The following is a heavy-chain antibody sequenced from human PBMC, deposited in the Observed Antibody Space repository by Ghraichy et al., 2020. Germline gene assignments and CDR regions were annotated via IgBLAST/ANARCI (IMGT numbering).Heavy chain of an antibody. J-gene: IGHJ6*02. CDR1: GFTFSSYG. V-gene: IGHV3-33*01. D-gene: IGHD2-15*01. Sequence: GGSLRLSCAASGFTFSSYGMHWVRQAPGKGLEWVAVIWYDGSNKYYADSVKGRFTISRDNSKNTLYLQMNSLRAEDTAVYYCARTLVGTYYYYGMDVWGQGTTVTVSS. CDR3: ARTLVGTYYYYGMDV. CDR2: IWYDGSNK.